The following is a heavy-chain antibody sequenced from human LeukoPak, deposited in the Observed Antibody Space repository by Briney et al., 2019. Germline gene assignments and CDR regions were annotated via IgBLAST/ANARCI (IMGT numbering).Heavy chain of an antibody. D-gene: IGHD3-9*01. J-gene: IGHJ4*02. V-gene: IGHV3-30*18. CDR3: AKEAAGRYDILTGSMEY. Sequence: PGGSLRLSCAASGFTFSSYGMHWVRQAPGKGLEWVAVISYDGSNKYYADSVKGRFTISRDNSKNTLYLQMNSLRAEDTAVYYCAKEAAGRYDILTGSMEYWGQGTLVTVSS. CDR2: ISYDGSNK. CDR1: GFTFSSYG.